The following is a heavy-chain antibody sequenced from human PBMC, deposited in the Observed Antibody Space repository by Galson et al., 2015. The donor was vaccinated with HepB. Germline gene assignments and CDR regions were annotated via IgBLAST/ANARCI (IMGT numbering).Heavy chain of an antibody. CDR3: ARDLEGEYSSSWRLRYYYGMDV. J-gene: IGHJ6*02. V-gene: IGHV3-21*01. CDR1: GFTFSSYS. D-gene: IGHD6-13*01. Sequence: SLRLSCAASGFTFSSYSMNWVRQAPGKGLEWVSSISSSSSYIYYADSVKGRFTISSDNAKNSLYLQMNSLRAEDTAVYYCARDLEGEYSSSWRLRYYYGMDVWGQGTTVTVSS. CDR2: ISSSSSYI.